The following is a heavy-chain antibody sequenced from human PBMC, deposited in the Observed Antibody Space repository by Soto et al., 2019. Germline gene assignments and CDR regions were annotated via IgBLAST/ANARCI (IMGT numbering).Heavy chain of an antibody. Sequence: EVQLLEPGGGLVQPGGSLRLSCAASGFTLSSYVMSWVRQAPGKGLEWVSAISGSGGSTYYADSVKGRFTISRDNSKNTLQLQLNSLRAEDTAVYYCARPTTVIYFDYWGQGTVVTVSS. V-gene: IGHV3-23*01. CDR1: GFTLSSYV. CDR3: ARPTTVIYFDY. CDR2: ISGSGGST. D-gene: IGHD4-4*01. J-gene: IGHJ4*02.